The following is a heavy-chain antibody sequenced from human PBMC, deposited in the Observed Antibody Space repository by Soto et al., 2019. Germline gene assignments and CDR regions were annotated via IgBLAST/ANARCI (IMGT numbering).Heavy chain of an antibody. Sequence: GESLKISCKGSGYSFAGYWIGWVRQMPGKGLEWMGIIYPGDSDTRYSPSFQGQVTISADKSISTAYLQWSSLKASDTAMYYCARRTDPSGLYYGMDVWGQGTTVTVSS. D-gene: IGHD1-1*01. CDR3: ARRTDPSGLYYGMDV. V-gene: IGHV5-51*01. J-gene: IGHJ6*02. CDR2: IYPGDSDT. CDR1: GYSFAGYW.